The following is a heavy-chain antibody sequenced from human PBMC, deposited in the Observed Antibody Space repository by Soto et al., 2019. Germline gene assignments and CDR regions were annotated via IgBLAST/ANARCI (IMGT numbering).Heavy chain of an antibody. Sequence: QVQLVQSGAEVKKPGSSVKVSCKASGGTFSSYAISWVRQAPGQGLEWMGGIIPIFGTATYAQKFQGRVTSTADEDTSTAYMELRSLRSEDRAVYYCAGSPFRYSWNYWFDPWGQGTLVTVSS. J-gene: IGHJ5*02. CDR1: GGTFSSYA. CDR2: IIPIFGTA. D-gene: IGHD1-7*01. V-gene: IGHV1-69*12. CDR3: AGSPFRYSWNYWFDP.